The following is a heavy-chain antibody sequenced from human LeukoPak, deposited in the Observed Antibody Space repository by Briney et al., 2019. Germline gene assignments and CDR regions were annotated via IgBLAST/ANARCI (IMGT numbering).Heavy chain of an antibody. D-gene: IGHD5-18*01. CDR1: GYTFTSYD. V-gene: IGHV1-8*01. Sequence: RASVKVSCKASGYTFTSYDINWVRQATGQGLEWMGWMNPNSGNTGYAQKFQGRVTMTRNTSISTAYMELSSLRSEDTAVYYCARGSSYGPERTFDYWGQGTLVTVSS. J-gene: IGHJ4*02. CDR2: MNPNSGNT. CDR3: ARGSSYGPERTFDY.